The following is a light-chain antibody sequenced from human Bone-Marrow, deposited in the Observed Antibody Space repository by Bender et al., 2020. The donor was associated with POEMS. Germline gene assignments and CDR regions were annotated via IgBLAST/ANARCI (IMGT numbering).Light chain of an antibody. V-gene: IGLV2-14*01. J-gene: IGLJ2*01. CDR2: DVS. Sequence: QSALTQPASVSGSPGQSITISCTGTSSDAGVSWYQLHPGKAPKFMIYDVSDRPSGVPDRFSGSKSGTSTSLAISGLRSEDEADYYCAAEDSLSGVVFGGGTKLTVL. CDR1: SSDAG. CDR3: AAEDSLSGVV.